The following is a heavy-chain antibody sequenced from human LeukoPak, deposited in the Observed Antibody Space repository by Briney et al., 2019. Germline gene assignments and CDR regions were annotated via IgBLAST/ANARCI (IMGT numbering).Heavy chain of an antibody. CDR3: ARDFQYDFWSGYYSY. D-gene: IGHD3-3*01. CDR2: INPSGGST. Sequence: ASVKLSCKASGYTFTSYDMHCVRQAPGQGFEWMGLINPSGGSTSYAQKFQGRVTMTRDTSTSTVYMELSSLRSEDTAVYYCARDFQYDFWSGYYSYWGQGTLATVSS. J-gene: IGHJ4*02. V-gene: IGHV1-46*01. CDR1: GYTFTSYD.